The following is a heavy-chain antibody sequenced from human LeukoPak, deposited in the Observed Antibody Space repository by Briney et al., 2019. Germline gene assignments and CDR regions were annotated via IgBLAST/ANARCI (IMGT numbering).Heavy chain of an antibody. CDR3: ARDPDLSSGPLYGMDV. CDR1: GFTFSSYV. Sequence: GGSLRLSCAASGFTFSSYVMHWVRQAPGKGLEWVAVISYDGSNKYYADSVKGRFTISRDNSKNTLYLQMNSLRAEDTAVYYCARDPDLSSGPLYGMDVCGQGTTVTVSS. CDR2: ISYDGSNK. V-gene: IGHV3-30-3*01. J-gene: IGHJ6*02.